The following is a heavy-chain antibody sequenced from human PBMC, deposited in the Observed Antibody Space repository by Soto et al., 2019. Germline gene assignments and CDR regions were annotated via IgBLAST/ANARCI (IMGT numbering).Heavy chain of an antibody. CDR3: ARVDLRRSSLFWLDA. V-gene: IGHV6-1*01. Sequence: SQTLSLTCVISGDGVSSNSAAWNWIRQSPSRGLEWLGRTYYRSKWYDDYAVSVRSRITINPDTSKNQFSLQLNSVTPEDTAVYYCARVDLRRSSLFWLDAGGQGTLVTVTS. CDR1: GDGVSSNSAA. D-gene: IGHD6-6*01. CDR2: TYYRSKWYD. J-gene: IGHJ5*02.